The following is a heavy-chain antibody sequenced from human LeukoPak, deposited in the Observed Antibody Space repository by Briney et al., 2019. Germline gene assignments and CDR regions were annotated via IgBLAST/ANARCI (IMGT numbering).Heavy chain of an antibody. CDR2: IYTSGST. V-gene: IGHV4-59*10. CDR1: GGSFSGYY. D-gene: IGHD6-19*01. CDR3: ARGVAVAGTEYYYYYGMDV. J-gene: IGHJ6*02. Sequence: SETLSLTCAVYGGSFSGYYWSWIRQPAGKGLEWIGRIYTSGSTNYNPSLKSRVTMSVDTSKDQFSLKLSSVTAADTAVYYCARGVAVAGTEYYYYYGMDVWGQGTTVTVSS.